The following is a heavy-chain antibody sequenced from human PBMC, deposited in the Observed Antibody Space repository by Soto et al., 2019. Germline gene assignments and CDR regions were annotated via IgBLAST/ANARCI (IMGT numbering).Heavy chain of an antibody. CDR1: GFTFSGYA. Sequence: GGGLRRPFSTSGFTFSGYAMRWVRQAPGKGLEYVSAISSNGGSTYYADSVKGRFTISRDNSKNTLYLQMSSLRAEDTAVYYCVSSDLHFDYWGQGTLVHVSS. J-gene: IGHJ4*02. CDR2: ISSNGGST. CDR3: VSSDLHFDY. D-gene: IGHD6-6*01. V-gene: IGHV3-64D*06.